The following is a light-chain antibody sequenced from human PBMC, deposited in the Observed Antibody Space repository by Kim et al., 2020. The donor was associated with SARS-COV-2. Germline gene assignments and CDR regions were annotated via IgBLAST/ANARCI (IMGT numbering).Light chain of an antibody. CDR2: DAS. CDR3: QQRSNWPT. CDR1: QSVSSY. Sequence: SLSPGDRATLSCRASQSVSSYLAWYQQKPGQAPSLLIYDASNRATGIPARFSGSGSGTDFTLTISSLEPEDFAVYYCQQRSNWPTFGQGTKVDIK. J-gene: IGKJ1*01. V-gene: IGKV3-11*01.